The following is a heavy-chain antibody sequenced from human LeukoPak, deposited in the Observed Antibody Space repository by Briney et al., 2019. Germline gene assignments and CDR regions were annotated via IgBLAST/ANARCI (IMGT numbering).Heavy chain of an antibody. V-gene: IGHV3-21*01. D-gene: IGHD1-14*01. J-gene: IGHJ5*02. CDR3: ARTTLNWFDP. Sequence: PGGSLRLSCVASGFTFTNYGMNWVRQAPGKGLEWVSSISSSSSYIYYADSVKGRFTISRDNAKNSLYLQMNSLRAGDTAVYYCARTTLNWFDPWGQGTLVTVSS. CDR2: ISSSSSYI. CDR1: GFTFTNYG.